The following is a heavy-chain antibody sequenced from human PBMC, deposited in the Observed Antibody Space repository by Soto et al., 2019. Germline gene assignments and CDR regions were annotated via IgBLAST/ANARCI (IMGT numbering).Heavy chain of an antibody. CDR1: GYTFTSYG. V-gene: IGHV1-18*01. CDR2: ISTYNGNT. D-gene: IGHD2-2*02. Sequence: GGPVKVSCKASGYTFTSYGISWVRQAPGQGLEWMGWISTYNGNTNYAQKLQGRVTMTTDTSTSTAYMELRSLRSDDTAVYYCARDENTVLDYWGQGTLVTVSS. CDR3: ARDENTVLDY. J-gene: IGHJ4*02.